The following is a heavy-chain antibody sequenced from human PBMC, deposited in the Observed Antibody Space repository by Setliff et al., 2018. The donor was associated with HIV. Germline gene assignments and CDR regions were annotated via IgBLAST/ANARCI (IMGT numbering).Heavy chain of an antibody. V-gene: IGHV1-2*06. Sequence: ASVKVSCKASGGTFSNFAISWVRQAPGQGLEWMGRINPNSGGTNYAQKFQGRVTMTRDTSISTAYMELSRLRSDDTAVYYCARVHADTYCGGDCSEVDYWGQGTLVTVSS. D-gene: IGHD2-21*02. CDR3: ARVHADTYCGGDCSEVDY. CDR1: GGTFSNFA. J-gene: IGHJ4*02. CDR2: INPNSGGT.